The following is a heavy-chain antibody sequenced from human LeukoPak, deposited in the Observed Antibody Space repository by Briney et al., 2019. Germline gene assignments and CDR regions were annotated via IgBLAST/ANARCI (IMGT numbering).Heavy chain of an antibody. CDR2: IRSDGSET. CDR3: ARASIAAAGPHDVYDV. Sequence: TGGSLRLSCVASAFTFSSSAMDWVRQAPGKGLEYVSAIRSDGSETWYRDSVKGRFTISRDNSKRMLYLQMGSLRAEDMAVYYCARASIAAAGPHDVYDVWGRGTMVTVSS. J-gene: IGHJ3*01. V-gene: IGHV3-64*02. D-gene: IGHD6-13*01. CDR1: AFTFSSSA.